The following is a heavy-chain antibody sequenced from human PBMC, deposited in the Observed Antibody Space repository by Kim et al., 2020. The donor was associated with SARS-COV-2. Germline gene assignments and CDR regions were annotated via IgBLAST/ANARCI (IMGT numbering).Heavy chain of an antibody. V-gene: IGHV1-2*02. D-gene: IGHD4-17*01. CDR3: ARDKGPTVTYNWFDP. J-gene: IGHJ5*02. CDR2: INPNNGGT. Sequence: ASVKVSCKASGYTFSDYYIHWVRQAPGQGLEWLGWINPNNGGTNYAQKFQGGVTMTSDTSVSTAYMELSRLRSDDTAVYYCARDKGPTVTYNWFDPWGQGTLVTVSS. CDR1: GYTFSDYY.